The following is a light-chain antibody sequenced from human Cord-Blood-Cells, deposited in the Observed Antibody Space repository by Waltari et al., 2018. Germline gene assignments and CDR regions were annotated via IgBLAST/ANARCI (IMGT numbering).Light chain of an antibody. CDR2: GAS. CDR3: QQYNNWLRT. V-gene: IGKV3-15*01. J-gene: IGKJ1*01. CDR1: QSVRSN. Sequence: DIVMTQSPATLPVSPGERATLSCRASQSVRSNLAWYQQKPGQAPRLLIYGASTRATGIPARFSGSGSGTEFTLTISSLQSEDFAVYYCQQYNNWLRTFGQGTKVEIK.